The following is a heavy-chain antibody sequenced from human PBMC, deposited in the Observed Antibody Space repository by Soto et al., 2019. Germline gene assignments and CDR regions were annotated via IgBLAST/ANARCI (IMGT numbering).Heavy chain of an antibody. D-gene: IGHD3-9*01. CDR3: ARVVKSTENYDVLTGRFDP. Sequence: APVKLACKASGYTYTSYGISWLRQAPGQGLEWMGWISAYNGNTNYAQKLQGRVTMTTDTSTSTAYMELRSLRSDDTAVYYCARVVKSTENYDVLTGRFDPWGQGTLVTVSS. V-gene: IGHV1-18*01. J-gene: IGHJ5*02. CDR2: ISAYNGNT. CDR1: GYTYTSYG.